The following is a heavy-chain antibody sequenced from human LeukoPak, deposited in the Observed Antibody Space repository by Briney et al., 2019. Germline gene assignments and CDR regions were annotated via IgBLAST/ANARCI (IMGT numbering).Heavy chain of an antibody. V-gene: IGHV1-8*01. CDR1: GYTFTSYD. J-gene: IGHJ4*02. CDR2: MNPNSGNT. D-gene: IGHD2-15*01. Sequence: ASVTVSCKASGYTFTSYDINWVRQPTGKGLEWMGWMNPNSGNTGYAQKFQGRVTMTRNTSISTAYMELSSLRSEDTAVYYCARRYCSGGTCYGFIGYWGQGTLVTVSS. CDR3: ARRYCSGGTCYGFIGY.